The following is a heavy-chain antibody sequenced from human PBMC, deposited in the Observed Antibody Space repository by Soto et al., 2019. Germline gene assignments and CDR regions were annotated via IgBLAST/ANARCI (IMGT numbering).Heavy chain of an antibody. CDR2: IYYSGST. J-gene: IGHJ4*02. CDR3: ARWSSYYGSGRIDY. V-gene: IGHV4-31*03. D-gene: IGHD3-10*01. CDR1: GGSISSGGCY. Sequence: QVQLQESGPGLVKPSQTLSLTCTVSGGSISSGGCYWSWIRQHPGKGLEWIGYIYYSGSTYYNPSLKSRVTISVDTSKNQFSLKLSSVTAADTAVYYCARWSSYYGSGRIDYWGQGTLVTVSS.